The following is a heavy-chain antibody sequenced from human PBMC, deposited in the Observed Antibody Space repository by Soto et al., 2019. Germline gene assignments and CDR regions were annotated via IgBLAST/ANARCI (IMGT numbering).Heavy chain of an antibody. Sequence: SVKVSCKASGGTFSSYTISWVRQAPGQGLEWMGRIIPILGIAKYAQKFQGRVTITADKSTSTAYMELSSLRSEDTAVYSCARELGYCSCTSCYAGSPDVFDLWGQGSLVTGSS. CDR3: ARELGYCSCTSCYAGSPDVFDL. CDR2: IIPILGIA. V-gene: IGHV1-69*04. CDR1: GGTFSSYT. D-gene: IGHD2-2*01. J-gene: IGHJ4*03.